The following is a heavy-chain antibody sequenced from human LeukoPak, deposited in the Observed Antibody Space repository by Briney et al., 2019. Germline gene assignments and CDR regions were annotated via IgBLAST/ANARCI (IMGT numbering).Heavy chain of an antibody. Sequence: PGRSLRLSCAASGFTFSNYGMHWVRQAPGKGLEWVAVISYDGRNKYYADSVKGRFSISRGNPKNTLDLQMNSLRAGDTAVYYCAKTPYDYDHTGQSDYWGQGTLVTVSS. J-gene: IGHJ4*02. CDR2: ISYDGRNK. CDR1: GFTFSNYG. D-gene: IGHD3-22*01. V-gene: IGHV3-30*18. CDR3: AKTPYDYDHTGQSDY.